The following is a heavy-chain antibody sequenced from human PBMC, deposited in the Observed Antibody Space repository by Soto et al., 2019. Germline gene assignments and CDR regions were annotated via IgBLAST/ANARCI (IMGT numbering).Heavy chain of an antibody. CDR1: GFTFSSYS. V-gene: IGHV3-21*01. J-gene: IGHJ4*02. D-gene: IGHD3-22*01. CDR2: ISSSSSYI. Sequence: EVQLVESGGGLVKPGGSLRLSCAASGFTFSSYSMNWVRQAPGKGLEWVSSISSSSSYIYYADSVKGRFTIPRDNAKNSLYLQMNSLRAEDTAVYYCATEKYYYDTSGYYYWGQGTLVTVSS. CDR3: ATEKYYYDTSGYYY.